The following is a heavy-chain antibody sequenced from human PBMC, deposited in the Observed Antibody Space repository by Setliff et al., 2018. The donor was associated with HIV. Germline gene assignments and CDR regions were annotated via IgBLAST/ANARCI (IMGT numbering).Heavy chain of an antibody. CDR3: ARSGAVWLPQVYFQH. V-gene: IGHV1-2*06. Sequence: ASVKVSCKASGYTFTGYYMHWVRQAPGQGLEWMGRINPNSGGTNYAQKFQGRVTMTRDTSISTAYMELSRLRSDDTAAYYCARSGAVWLPQVYFQHWGQGTLVTVSS. CDR1: GYTFTGYY. J-gene: IGHJ1*01. D-gene: IGHD6-19*01. CDR2: INPNSGGT.